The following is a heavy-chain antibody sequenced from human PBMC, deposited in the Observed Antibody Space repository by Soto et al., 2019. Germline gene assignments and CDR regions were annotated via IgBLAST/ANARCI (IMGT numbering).Heavy chain of an antibody. CDR2: IRSKANSYAT. J-gene: IGHJ4*02. CDR3: TRRGDGYNLDY. CDR1: GFTFSGSA. Sequence: EVQLVESGGGLVQPGGSLKLSCAASGFTFSGSAMHWVRQASGKGLEWVGRIRSKANSYATAYAASVKGRFTISRXDSKNTAYLQMNSLKTEDTAVYYCTRRGDGYNLDYWGQGTLVTVSS. D-gene: IGHD5-12*01. V-gene: IGHV3-73*01.